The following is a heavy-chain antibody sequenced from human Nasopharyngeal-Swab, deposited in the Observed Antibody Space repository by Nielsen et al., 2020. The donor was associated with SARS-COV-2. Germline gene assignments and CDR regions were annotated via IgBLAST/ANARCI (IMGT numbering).Heavy chain of an antibody. D-gene: IGHD1-26*01. J-gene: IGHJ4*02. CDR2: ISSSSASR. Sequence: GESLKISCEASGFTFSSYNMVWVRQAPGKGLEWVSFISSSSASRYCVDSVKGRFTISRDNAKNSLYLQMNSLRAEDTAVYYCVKVEWAAYDYWGQGTLVTVSS. V-gene: IGHV3-48*04. CDR3: VKVEWAAYDY. CDR1: GFTFSSYN.